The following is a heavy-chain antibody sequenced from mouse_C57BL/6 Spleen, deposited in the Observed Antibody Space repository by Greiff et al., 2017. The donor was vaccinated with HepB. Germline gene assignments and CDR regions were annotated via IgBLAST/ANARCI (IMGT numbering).Heavy chain of an antibody. Sequence: EVQLQQSGPELMKPGASVKISCKASGYSFTDYNMNWVKQSNGKSLEWIGVINPNYGTTSYNQKFKGKATLTVDQSSSTAYMQLNSLTSEDSAVYYCARGGYSNYPAWFAYWGQGTLVTVSA. CDR1: GYSFTDYN. D-gene: IGHD2-5*01. CDR3: ARGGYSNYPAWFAY. V-gene: IGHV1-39*01. J-gene: IGHJ3*01. CDR2: INPNYGTT.